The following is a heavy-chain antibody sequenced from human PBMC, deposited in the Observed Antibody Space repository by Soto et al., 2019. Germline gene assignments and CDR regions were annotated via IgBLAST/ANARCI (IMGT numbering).Heavy chain of an antibody. Sequence: PVESLRISYKVSGYSFTSYWIGWVRQMPGKGLEWMGIIYPGDSDTRYSPSFQGQVTISADKSISTAYLQWSSLKASDTAMYYCARLPYGGSYYYYYGMDVWGQGTTLTVSS. V-gene: IGHV5-51*01. CDR1: GYSFTSYW. CDR2: IYPGDSDT. J-gene: IGHJ6*02. D-gene: IGHD4-17*01. CDR3: ARLPYGGSYYYYYGMDV.